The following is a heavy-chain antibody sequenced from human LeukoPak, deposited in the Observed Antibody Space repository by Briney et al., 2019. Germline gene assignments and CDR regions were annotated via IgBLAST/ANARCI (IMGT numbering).Heavy chain of an antibody. J-gene: IGHJ4*02. V-gene: IGHV5-51*01. CDR1: GYSFSSNW. CDR3: ARHKQPLGANDY. D-gene: IGHD4/OR15-4a*01. Sequence: GESLKISCKGSGYSFSSNWIAWVRQMPGKGLEWMGIIYPGDSDTRYSPSFQGQVTFSADKSTNTAYLQWSNLKALDTAMYYCARHKQPLGANDYWGQGTLVTVSS. CDR2: IYPGDSDT.